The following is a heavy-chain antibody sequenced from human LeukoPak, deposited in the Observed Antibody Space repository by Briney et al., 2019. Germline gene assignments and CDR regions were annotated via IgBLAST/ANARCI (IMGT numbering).Heavy chain of an antibody. J-gene: IGHJ4*02. V-gene: IGHV3-66*04. CDR1: GFSITTND. CDR3: AKRSPPY. Sequence: SGGSLRLSCTASGFSITTNDMNWVRQAPGKGPEWVALIYISGITKYADSVQGRFTISRDNSKSTLYPQMNSLRAEDTAVYYCAKRSPPYWGQGTLVTVSS. CDR2: IYISGIT.